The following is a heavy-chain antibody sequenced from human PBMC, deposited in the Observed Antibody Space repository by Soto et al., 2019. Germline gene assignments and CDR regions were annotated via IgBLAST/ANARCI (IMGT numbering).Heavy chain of an antibody. CDR1: GFNFSSYA. V-gene: IGHV3-64*04. D-gene: IGHD3-22*01. J-gene: IGHJ6*02. Sequence: GGSLRLSCAASGFNFSSYAMHWVRQAPGKGLEYVSAISSSGSIIYYAESVKGRFTISRDNAKNSLYLQMNSLRAEDTAVYYCARMGTYYYDSNDYYYYGMDVWGQGTTVTVSS. CDR3: ARMGTYYYDSNDYYYYGMDV. CDR2: ISSSGSII.